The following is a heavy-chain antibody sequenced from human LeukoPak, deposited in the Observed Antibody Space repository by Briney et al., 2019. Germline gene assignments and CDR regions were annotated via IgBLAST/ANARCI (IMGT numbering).Heavy chain of an antibody. CDR3: ARGVACDY. J-gene: IGHJ4*02. CDR2: ISSSSSYI. V-gene: IGHV3-21*01. CDR1: GFTFSTYS. D-gene: IGHD5-12*01. Sequence: PGGSLRLSCAASGFTFSTYSMKWVRQAPGKGLEWVSSISSSSSYIYYADSVKGRFTISRDNAKNSLYLQLNSLRPEDTAVYYCARGVACDYWGQGTLVTVSS.